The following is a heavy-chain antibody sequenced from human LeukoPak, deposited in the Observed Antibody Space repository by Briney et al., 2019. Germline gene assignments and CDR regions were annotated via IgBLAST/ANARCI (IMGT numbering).Heavy chain of an antibody. CDR2: IYYSGST. Sequence: PSETLSLTCSVSGGSISTYYWNWIRQPPGKELEWIGYIYYSGSTDYNPSLKSRVTISVDTFNNQFSLRLSSVTVADTAVYYCARQRLLWFGESNSGFDYWGQGTLVTVSS. V-gene: IGHV4-59*08. CDR1: GGSISTYY. J-gene: IGHJ4*02. CDR3: ARQRLLWFGESNSGFDY. D-gene: IGHD3-10*01.